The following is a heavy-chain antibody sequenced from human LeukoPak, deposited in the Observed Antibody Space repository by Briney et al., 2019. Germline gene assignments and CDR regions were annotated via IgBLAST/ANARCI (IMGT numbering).Heavy chain of an antibody. V-gene: IGHV3-74*01. CDR2: INSDGSST. J-gene: IGHJ4*02. Sequence: GGSLRLSCAASGFTFSSYWMHWVRQAPGKGLVWVSRINSDGSSTSYADSVKGRFTISRDNAKNTVDLQMNSLRVEDTAVYYCAGRRSSGWYAYWGQGTLVTVSS. D-gene: IGHD6-19*01. CDR1: GFTFSSYW. CDR3: AGRRSSGWYAY.